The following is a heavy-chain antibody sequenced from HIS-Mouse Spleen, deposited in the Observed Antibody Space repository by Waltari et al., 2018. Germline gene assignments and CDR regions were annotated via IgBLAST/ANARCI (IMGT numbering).Heavy chain of an antibody. CDR2: IYPGDSDT. CDR1: GYSFTSYW. J-gene: IGHJ3*02. Sequence: EVQLVQSGAEVKKPGESLKISCKGSGYSFTSYWIGWVRQMPGKGLEWMGVIYPGDSDTRYSPSFQGQVTISADKSISTAYLQWSSLKASDTAMYYCARTFSHSSSWGDAFDIWGQGTMVTVSS. V-gene: IGHV5-51*03. D-gene: IGHD6-13*01. CDR3: ARTFSHSSSWGDAFDI.